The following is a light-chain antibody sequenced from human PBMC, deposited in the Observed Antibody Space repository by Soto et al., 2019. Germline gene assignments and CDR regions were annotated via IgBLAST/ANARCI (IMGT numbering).Light chain of an antibody. CDR1: QTISSW. CDR3: QHYNSYSDT. CDR2: NAS. V-gene: IGKV1-5*03. Sequence: DIQMTQSPSTLSGSVGDRVTITCRASQTISSWWAWYQQKPGKAPKLLIYNASTLKSGVPSRFIGSGSGTEFTLTISSLQPDDFATYYCQHYNSYSDTCGKGTKVELK. J-gene: IGKJ1*01.